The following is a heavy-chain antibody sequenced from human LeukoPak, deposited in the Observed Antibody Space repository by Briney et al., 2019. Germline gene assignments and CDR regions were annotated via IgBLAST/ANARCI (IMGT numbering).Heavy chain of an antibody. J-gene: IGHJ4*02. V-gene: IGHV3-30*04. CDR2: ISYNGGRK. Sequence: GRSLRLSCVASGFSFSGYAIHWVRQAPGKGLEWVALISYNGGRKEYADSVKGRFTIDRDNSKNTVYLQMNSLRAEDTALYYCARDRFLRRPEPADYWGQGTLVTVSS. CDR3: ARDRFLRRPEPADY. D-gene: IGHD1-14*01. CDR1: GFSFSGYA.